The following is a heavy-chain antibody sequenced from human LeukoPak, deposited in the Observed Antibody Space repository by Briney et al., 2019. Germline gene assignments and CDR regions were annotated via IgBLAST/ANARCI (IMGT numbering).Heavy chain of an antibody. Sequence: ASVKVSCKTSGYPFANFAISWVRQARGQGLEWVGWISGDKGPTYYAPKLQDRVTLTTDSSTSTAYMELRSLRSDDTAVYYCAREDYDFWSGYYDYWGQGTLVTVSS. V-gene: IGHV1-18*01. CDR2: ISGDKGPT. CDR3: AREDYDFWSGYYDY. D-gene: IGHD3-3*01. J-gene: IGHJ4*02. CDR1: GYPFANFA.